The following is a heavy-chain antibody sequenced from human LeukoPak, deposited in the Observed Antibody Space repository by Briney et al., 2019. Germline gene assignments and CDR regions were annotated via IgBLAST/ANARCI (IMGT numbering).Heavy chain of an antibody. J-gene: IGHJ4*02. CDR2: INHSGST. Sequence: SETLSLTCAVYGGSFSGYYWSWIRQPPGKGLEWIGEINHSGSTNYNPSLKSRVTISVDTSKNQFSLKLSSVTAADTAVYYCARGAGDTAVVDHPTTFDYWGQGTLVTVSS. V-gene: IGHV4-34*01. CDR1: GGSFSGYY. CDR3: ARGAGDTAVVDHPTTFDY. D-gene: IGHD5-18*01.